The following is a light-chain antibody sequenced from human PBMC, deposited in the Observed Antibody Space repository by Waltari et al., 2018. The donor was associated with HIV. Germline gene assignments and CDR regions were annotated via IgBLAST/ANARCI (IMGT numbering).Light chain of an antibody. CDR2: TLS. V-gene: IGKV2-40*01. CDR3: MQRVDFPIT. Sequence: IVMTQTPLSLPVTPGEPASISCRSSQRLLNSDDGNTYVDWYQQNPGQSPQLLIDTLSYRASGVPDRFSGSGSGTDFTLKISRVEADDVGLYYCMQRVDFPITFGQGTRL. J-gene: IGKJ5*01. CDR1: QRLLNSDDGNTY.